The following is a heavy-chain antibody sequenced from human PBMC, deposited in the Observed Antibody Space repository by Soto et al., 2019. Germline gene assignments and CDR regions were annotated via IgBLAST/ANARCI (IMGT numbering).Heavy chain of an antibody. CDR3: ARDRQWESRGDAFDI. D-gene: IGHD1-26*01. V-gene: IGHV4-4*07. CDR1: GGSISSYY. CDR2: IYTSGST. J-gene: IGHJ3*02. Sequence: QVQLQESGPGLVKPSETLSLTCTVSGGSISSYYWSWIRQPVGKGLEWIGRIYTSGSTNYNPSLKSRVTMSVDTSKNQFSLKLSSVTAADTAVYYCARDRQWESRGDAFDIWGQGTMVTVSS.